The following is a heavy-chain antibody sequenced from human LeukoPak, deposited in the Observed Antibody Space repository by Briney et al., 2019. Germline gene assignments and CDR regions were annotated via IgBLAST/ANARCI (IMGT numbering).Heavy chain of an antibody. Sequence: GGSLSLSCAASGFTFSRYAMSWVRKAQGKGLEWVSTIRGSGGGDTSYAADSVKGRFTISRDKSKSKLYLQMNGLRAEDTAIYACAKDLFTTGWCGDFDYWGQGTLVTVSS. CDR2: IRGSGGGDTS. V-gene: IGHV3-23*01. J-gene: IGHJ4*02. CDR1: GFTFSRYA. CDR3: AKDLFTTGWCGDFDY. D-gene: IGHD6-19*01.